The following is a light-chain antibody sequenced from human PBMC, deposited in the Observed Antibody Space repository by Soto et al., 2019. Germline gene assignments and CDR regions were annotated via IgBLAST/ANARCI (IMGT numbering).Light chain of an antibody. CDR1: TXDVGGYNL. J-gene: IGLJ1*01. Sequence: SVLTQPASVSGSPGQSITISCSGTTXDVGGYNLVSWYQQHTAKAPKLLIYEGTQRPSGVSSRFSGSKSGNTASLTISGLQAEDEADYYCCSYASSSSYVFATGTKV. CDR3: CSYASSSSYV. V-gene: IGLV2-23*01. CDR2: EGT.